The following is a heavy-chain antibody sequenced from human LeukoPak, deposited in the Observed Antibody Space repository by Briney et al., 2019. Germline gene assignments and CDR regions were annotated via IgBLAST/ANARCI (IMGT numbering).Heavy chain of an antibody. CDR1: GFTFSSYA. V-gene: IGHV3-23*01. D-gene: IGHD2-15*01. CDR2: ISGSGGST. Sequence: PGGSLRLSCAASGFTFSSYAMSWVRQAPGKGLEWVSAISGSGGSTYYADSVKGRFTISRDNSKNTLYLQMNSLRAEDTAVYYCARERCSGGSCYLNWFDPWGQGTLITVSS. J-gene: IGHJ5*02. CDR3: ARERCSGGSCYLNWFDP.